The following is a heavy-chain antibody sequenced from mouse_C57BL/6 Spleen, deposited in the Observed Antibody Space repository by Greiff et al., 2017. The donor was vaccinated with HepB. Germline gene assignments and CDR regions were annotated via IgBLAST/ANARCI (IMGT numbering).Heavy chain of an antibody. CDR1: GYAFSSSW. D-gene: IGHD2-5*01. J-gene: IGHJ2*01. CDR3: AREKAYYSNPYYFDY. Sequence: QVQLKESGPELVKPGASVNISCKASGYAFSSSWMNWVKQRPGKGLEWIGRIYPGDGDTNYNGKFKGKATLTADKSSSTAYMQLSSLTSEDSAVYFCAREKAYYSNPYYFDYWGQGTTLTVSS. CDR2: IYPGDGDT. V-gene: IGHV1-82*01.